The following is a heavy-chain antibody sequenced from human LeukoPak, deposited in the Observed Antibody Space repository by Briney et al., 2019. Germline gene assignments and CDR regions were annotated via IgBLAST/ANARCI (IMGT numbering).Heavy chain of an antibody. CDR3: ARERHSGTYSYYYMDV. Sequence: PSETLSLTCTVSGGSIGSYYWSWIRQPPGKGLEWIGYIYASGSTNYNPSLKSRVTISVDASKNQFSLKLSSVTAADTAVYYCARERHSGTYSYYYMDVWGRRTTVTVSS. CDR1: GGSIGSYY. V-gene: IGHV4-4*09. J-gene: IGHJ6*03. D-gene: IGHD1-1*01. CDR2: IYASGST.